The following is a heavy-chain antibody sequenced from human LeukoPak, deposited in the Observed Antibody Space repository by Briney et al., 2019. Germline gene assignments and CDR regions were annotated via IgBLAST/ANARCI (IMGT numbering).Heavy chain of an antibody. D-gene: IGHD6-19*01. CDR2: ASRDGVRQ. Sequence: GGSLRLSCAASGFTFDTHDMYWVRRAPGKGLEWVGVASRDGVRQNYGDSVEGRFTISRDQSDNTLFLQMNSLRPEDTAVYYCAKEQSSGYYRTADYWGQGTLVTVSS. CDR3: AKEQSSGYYRTADY. CDR1: GFTFDTHD. V-gene: IGHV3-30*18. J-gene: IGHJ4*02.